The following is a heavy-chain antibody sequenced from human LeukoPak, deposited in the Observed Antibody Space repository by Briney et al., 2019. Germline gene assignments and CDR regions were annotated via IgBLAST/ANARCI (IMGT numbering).Heavy chain of an antibody. J-gene: IGHJ6*02. D-gene: IGHD6-25*01. V-gene: IGHV3-21*01. Sequence: GGSLRLSCAVSGFTFRSYTMNWVRQAPGKGLEWVSSITSNSSFKYYADSVKGRFTISRDNAKNSLYLQMNSLRAEDTAAYYRAKDRSSGPHYYYGMDVWGRGTTVIVSS. CDR2: ITSNSSFK. CDR1: GFTFRSYT. CDR3: AKDRSSGPHYYYGMDV.